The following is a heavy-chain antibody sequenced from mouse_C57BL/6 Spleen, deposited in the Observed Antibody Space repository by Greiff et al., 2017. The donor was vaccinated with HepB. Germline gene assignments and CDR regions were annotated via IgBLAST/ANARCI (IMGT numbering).Heavy chain of an antibody. V-gene: IGHV1-72*01. D-gene: IGHD2-1*01. CDR2: IDPNSGGT. Sequence: VKLQQPGAELVKPGASVKLSCKASGYTFTSYWMHWVKQRPGRGLEWIGRIDPNSGGTKYNEKFKSKATLTVDKPSSTAYMPLSSLTSEDSAVYYCARRDYGNPFAYWGQGTLVTVSA. J-gene: IGHJ3*01. CDR1: GYTFTSYW. CDR3: ARRDYGNPFAY.